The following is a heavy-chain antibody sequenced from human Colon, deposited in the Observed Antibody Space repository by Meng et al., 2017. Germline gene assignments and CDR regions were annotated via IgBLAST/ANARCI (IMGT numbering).Heavy chain of an antibody. CDR3: ARNMDSYYDMVTGTSCDY. Sequence: GESLKISCAASGFTFSSYAMHWVRQAPGKGLEGVAVISYDGSNKYYADSVKGRFTISRDNSKNTLYLQMNSLRAEDTAVYYCARNMDSYYDMVTGTSCDYWGQGTLVTVSS. D-gene: IGHD3-9*01. V-gene: IGHV3-30*01. CDR1: GFTFSSYA. CDR2: ISYDGSNK. J-gene: IGHJ4*02.